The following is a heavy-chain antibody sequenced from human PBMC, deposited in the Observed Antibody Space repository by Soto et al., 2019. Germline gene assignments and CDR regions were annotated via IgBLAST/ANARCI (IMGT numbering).Heavy chain of an antibody. Sequence: PGGSLRLSCAAYGFTFSSYAMSWVRQAPGKGLEWVSAISGSGGSTYYADSVKGRFTISRDNSKNTLYLQMNSLRAEDTAVYYCAKEGRFLEWLLYQTDAFDIWGQGTMVTVSS. CDR1: GFTFSSYA. J-gene: IGHJ3*02. CDR2: ISGSGGST. CDR3: AKEGRFLEWLLYQTDAFDI. D-gene: IGHD3-3*01. V-gene: IGHV3-23*01.